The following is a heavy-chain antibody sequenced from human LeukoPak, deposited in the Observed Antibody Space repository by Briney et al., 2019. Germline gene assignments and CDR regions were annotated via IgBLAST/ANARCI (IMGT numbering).Heavy chain of an antibody. J-gene: IGHJ5*02. V-gene: IGHV3-23*01. Sequence: GGSLRLSCAASGFTFSSYAMSWVRQAPGERLGWASAMSGSGGSTSYEDSVKSRFTISRNNSKNTLYMQINSLRAEDTAVTYCGPGIAAAGTPDPWGQGTLVAVSS. CDR1: GFTFSSYA. CDR2: MSGSGGST. D-gene: IGHD6-13*01. CDR3: GPGIAAAGTPDP.